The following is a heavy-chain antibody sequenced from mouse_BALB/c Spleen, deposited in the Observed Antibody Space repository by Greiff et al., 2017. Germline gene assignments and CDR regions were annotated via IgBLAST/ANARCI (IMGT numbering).Heavy chain of an antibody. Sequence: EVQGVESGGGLVQPGGSRKLSCAASGFTFSSFGMHWVRQAPEKGLEWVAYISSGSSTIYYADTVKGRFTISRDNPKNTLFLQMTSLRSEDTAMYYCAGGPYYAMDDWGQGTSVTVSS. CDR2: ISSGSSTI. J-gene: IGHJ4*01. V-gene: IGHV5-17*02. CDR3: AGGPYYAMDD. CDR1: GFTFSSFG.